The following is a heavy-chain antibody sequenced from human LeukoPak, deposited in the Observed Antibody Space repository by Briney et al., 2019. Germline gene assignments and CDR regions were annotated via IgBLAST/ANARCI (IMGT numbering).Heavy chain of an antibody. D-gene: IGHD3-3*01. CDR3: TTSDFWSSYYTSDY. Sequence: GSLRLSCAASGFTFSNAWMSWVRQAPGKGLEWVGRIKSKTDGGTTDYAAPVKGRFTISRDDSKNTLYLQMNSLKTEDTAVYYCTTSDFWSSYYTSDYWGQGTLVTVSS. J-gene: IGHJ4*02. CDR2: IKSKTDGGTT. V-gene: IGHV3-15*01. CDR1: GFTFSNAW.